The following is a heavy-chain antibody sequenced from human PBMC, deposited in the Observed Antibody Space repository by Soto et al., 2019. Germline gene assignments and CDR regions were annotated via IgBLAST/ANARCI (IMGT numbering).Heavy chain of an antibody. CDR2: INTGGKT. J-gene: IGHJ4*02. CDR1: GLTVTRNY. D-gene: IGHD3-10*01. V-gene: IGHV3-53*02. Sequence: ELQLVESGGGLIQPGGSLRLSCAASGLTVTRNYMTWVRLAPGKGLECVSTINTGGKTFYTDSVEGRFTVSRDASKNTVDLQMNTLSVEDTALSYCATGGSKRVRGAIVEVFHLEFWGRGTVVNVSS. CDR3: ATGGSKRVRGAIVEVFHLEF.